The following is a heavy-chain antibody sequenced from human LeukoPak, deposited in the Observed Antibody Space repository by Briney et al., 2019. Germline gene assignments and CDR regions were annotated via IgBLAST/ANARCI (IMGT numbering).Heavy chain of an antibody. Sequence: AXVKVSCKASGYTFTSYGIRWVRQAPGQGLEWMGWITPYNGNTNYAQKLQGRVTMTTDTSTSTAYMELRSLRSDDTAVYYCARAVPPNLEWFYYWGQGTLVTVSS. D-gene: IGHD3-3*01. CDR2: ITPYNGNT. V-gene: IGHV1-18*01. CDR1: GYTFTSYG. CDR3: ARAVPPNLEWFYY. J-gene: IGHJ4*02.